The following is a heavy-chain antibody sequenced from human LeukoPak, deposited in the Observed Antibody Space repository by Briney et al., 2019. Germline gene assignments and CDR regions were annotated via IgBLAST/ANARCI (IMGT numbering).Heavy chain of an antibody. J-gene: IGHJ5*02. CDR1: GGSISSSSYY. D-gene: IGHD2-15*01. CDR3: ARVGYCSGGSCFSRWFDP. V-gene: IGHV4-39*01. CDR2: IYYSGST. Sequence: SETLSLTCTVSGGSISSSSYYWGWIRQPPGKGLEWIGSIYYSGSTYYNPSLKSRVTISVDTSKNQFSLKLSSVTAADTAVYYCARVGYCSGGSCFSRWFDPWGQGTLVTVSS.